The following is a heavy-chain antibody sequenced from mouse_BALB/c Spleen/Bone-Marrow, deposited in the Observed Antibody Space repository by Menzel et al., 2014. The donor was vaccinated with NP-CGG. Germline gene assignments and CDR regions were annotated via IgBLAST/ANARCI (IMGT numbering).Heavy chain of an antibody. V-gene: IGHV1S81*02. J-gene: IGHJ1*01. Sequence: VKLQEFGAELVKPGASVKLSCKASGYTFSNYYMYWVKQRPGQGLEWIGESNPSNGGSNFNEKFKSKATLTVDKSSSTAYMQLSSLTSEDSAVYYCTRSNYGYWYFDVWGAGTTVTVSS. CDR2: SNPSNGGS. D-gene: IGHD1-1*01. CDR1: GYTFSNYY. CDR3: TRSNYGYWYFDV.